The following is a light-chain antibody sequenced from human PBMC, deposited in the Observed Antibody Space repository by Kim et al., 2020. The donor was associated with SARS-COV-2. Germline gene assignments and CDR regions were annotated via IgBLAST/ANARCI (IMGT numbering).Light chain of an antibody. V-gene: IGLV1-40*01. CDR2: DNI. Sequence: RFSNSYSGSSSNMCAGYDVHWYQQLPGSAPKLRIYDNIYRPSGVPDPFSCSKSGTSASLAITGLQAEDEADYYCQSYDSGLTGRVFGGVTQLTVL. CDR1: SSNMCAGYD. CDR3: QSYDSGLTGRV. J-gene: IGLJ2*01.